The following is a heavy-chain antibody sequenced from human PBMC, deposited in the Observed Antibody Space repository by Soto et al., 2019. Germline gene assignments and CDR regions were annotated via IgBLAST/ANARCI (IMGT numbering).Heavy chain of an antibody. CDR2: IYHSGST. D-gene: IGHD6-13*01. J-gene: IGHJ4*02. CDR1: GGSISSSNW. Sequence: SETLSLTCAVSGGSISSSNWWGWVRQPPGKGLEWIGEIYHSGSTNYNPSLKSRVTISVDKSKNQFSLKLSSVTAADTAVYYCARLVAAAGSIDYWGQGTLVTVSS. V-gene: IGHV4-4*02. CDR3: ARLVAAAGSIDY.